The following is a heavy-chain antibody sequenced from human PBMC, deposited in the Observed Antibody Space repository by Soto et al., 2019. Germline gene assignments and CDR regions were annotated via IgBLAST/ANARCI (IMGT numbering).Heavy chain of an antibody. Sequence: PSETLSLTCTVSGGSISSSSYYWGWIRQPPGKGLEWIGSIYYSGSTYYNPSLKSRVTISVDTSKNQFSLKLSSVTAADTAVYYCARMSCVSSDCQYRNYFDLWGQGNLVTVSS. D-gene: IGHD1-7*01. CDR1: GGSISSSSYY. V-gene: IGHV4-39*07. J-gene: IGHJ5*02. CDR2: IYYSGST. CDR3: ARMSCVSSDCQYRNYFDL.